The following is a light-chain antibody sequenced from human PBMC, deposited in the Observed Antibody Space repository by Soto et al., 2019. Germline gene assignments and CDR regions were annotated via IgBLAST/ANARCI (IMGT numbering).Light chain of an antibody. J-gene: IGLJ1*01. CDR3: SSYTSSSLYV. V-gene: IGLV2-14*01. CDR1: SSDVRYSNY. Sequence: QSALTQPASVSGSPGQSIAISCTGTSSDVRYSNYVSWYQQLPGKAPKLMIYDVSDRPSGVSNRFSGSKSGSTASLTISGLQAEDEADYYCSSYTSSSLYVFGTGTKLTVL. CDR2: DVS.